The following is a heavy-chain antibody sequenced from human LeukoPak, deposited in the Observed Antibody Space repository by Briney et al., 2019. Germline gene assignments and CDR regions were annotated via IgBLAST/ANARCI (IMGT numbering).Heavy chain of an antibody. CDR3: ARGRVGATTNFDY. CDR2: INPNSGGT. D-gene: IGHD1-26*01. Sequence: GASVKVSCKASGYTFTGYYMHWVRQAPGQGLEWMGWINPNSGGTNYAQKFQGRVTMTRDTSISTAYMELSKLRSDDTAVYYCARGRVGATTNFDYWGQGTLVTVSS. J-gene: IGHJ4*02. V-gene: IGHV1-2*02. CDR1: GYTFTGYY.